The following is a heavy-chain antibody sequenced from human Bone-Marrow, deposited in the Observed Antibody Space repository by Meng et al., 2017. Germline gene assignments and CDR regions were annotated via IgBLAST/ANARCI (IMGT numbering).Heavy chain of an antibody. D-gene: IGHD6-13*01. J-gene: IGHJ3*02. Sequence: GGSLRLSCAASGFTFDDYAMHWVRQAPGKGLEWVSGISWNSGSIGYADSVKGRFTISRDNAKNSLYLQMNSLRAEDTAVYYCARDGTYSSSWHDAFDIWGQGTMVTVSS. CDR2: ISWNSGSI. CDR3: ARDGTYSSSWHDAFDI. V-gene: IGHV3-9*01. CDR1: GFTFDDYA.